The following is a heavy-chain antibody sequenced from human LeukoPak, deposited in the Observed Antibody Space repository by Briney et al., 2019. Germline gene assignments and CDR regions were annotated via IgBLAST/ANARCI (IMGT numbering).Heavy chain of an antibody. CDR2: INHSGST. CDR3: ARLVSGVGYFDY. D-gene: IGHD6-19*01. CDR1: GGSFSGYY. Sequence: PSETLSLTCAVYGGSFSGYYWSWIRQPPGKGLEWIGEINHSGSTNYNPSLKSRVTISVDTSKNQFSLKLSSVTAADTAVYYCARLVSGVGYFDYWGQGTLVTVSS. V-gene: IGHV4-34*01. J-gene: IGHJ4*02.